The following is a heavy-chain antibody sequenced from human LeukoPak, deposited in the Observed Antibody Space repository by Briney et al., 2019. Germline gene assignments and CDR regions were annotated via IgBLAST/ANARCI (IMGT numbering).Heavy chain of an antibody. J-gene: IGHJ4*02. CDR2: ISSSGSTI. V-gene: IGHV3-11*01. CDR1: GFTFSDSY. Sequence: GGSLRLSCAASGFTFSDSYKSWIRQAPGKGLEWVSYISSSGSTIYYADSVKGRFTISRDNAKNSLYLQMNSLRAEDTAVYYCARRRYNWNAIDYWGQGTLVTVSS. D-gene: IGHD1-20*01. CDR3: ARRRYNWNAIDY.